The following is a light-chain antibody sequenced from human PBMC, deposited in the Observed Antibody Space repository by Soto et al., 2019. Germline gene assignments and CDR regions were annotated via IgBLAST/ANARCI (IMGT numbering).Light chain of an antibody. CDR2: GTS. Sequence: EIVLTQSPGTLSLSPGERATLSCRASQCVSSNYLAWYQQKSGQAPRLLLYGTSSRATGIPERFSGSGSGTDFTLTISRLEPEDFAVYYCQHYGSSRTFGQGTKVDIK. V-gene: IGKV3-20*01. CDR3: QHYGSSRT. J-gene: IGKJ1*01. CDR1: QCVSSNY.